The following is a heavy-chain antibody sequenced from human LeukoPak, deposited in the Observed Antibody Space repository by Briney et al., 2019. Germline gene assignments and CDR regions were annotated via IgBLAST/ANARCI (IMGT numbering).Heavy chain of an antibody. J-gene: IGHJ1*01. CDR3: AKVSRIAVAGYFQH. Sequence: QAGGSLRLSCAASGFTFSSYAMSWVRQAPGKGLGWVSAISGSGGSTYYADSVKGRFTISRDNSKNALYLQMNSLRAEDTAVYYCAKVSRIAVAGYFQHWGQGTLVTVSS. CDR1: GFTFSSYA. D-gene: IGHD6-19*01. CDR2: ISGSGGST. V-gene: IGHV3-23*01.